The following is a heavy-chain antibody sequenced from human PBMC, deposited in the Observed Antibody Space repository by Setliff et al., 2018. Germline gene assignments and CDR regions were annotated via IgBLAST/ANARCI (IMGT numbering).Heavy chain of an antibody. D-gene: IGHD2-15*01. J-gene: IGHJ4*02. CDR2: VYTSGST. V-gene: IGHV4-4*08. Sequence: PSETLSLTCIVSGGSIGHYYWNWIRQPPGKGLEWIGYVYTSGSTNYNPSLKSRVTISVDTSKNQLSLRLTSVTATDTAVYYCLRIRLVPHGHSWGQGTLVTVSS. CDR1: GGSIGHYY. CDR3: LRIRLVPHGHS.